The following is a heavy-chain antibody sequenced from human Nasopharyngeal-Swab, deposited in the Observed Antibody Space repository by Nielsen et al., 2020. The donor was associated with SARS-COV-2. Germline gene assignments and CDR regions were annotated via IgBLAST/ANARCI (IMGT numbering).Heavy chain of an antibody. CDR3: AKMGLAVAVTPYDAFDS. J-gene: IGHJ3*02. CDR1: GFTFSSYA. V-gene: IGHV3-23*01. Sequence: GESLKISCAASGFTFSSYAMSWVRQAPGKGLEWVSAISGSGGSTYYADSVKGRFTISRDNSKNTLYLQMNSLRAEDTAVYYCAKMGLAVAVTPYDAFDSWGQGTRGTVAS. D-gene: IGHD6-19*01. CDR2: ISGSGGST.